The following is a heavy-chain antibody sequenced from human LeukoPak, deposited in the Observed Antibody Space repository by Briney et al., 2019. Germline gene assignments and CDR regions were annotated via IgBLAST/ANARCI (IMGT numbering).Heavy chain of an antibody. CDR1: GGSITSYY. Sequence: SETLSLTCTVSGGSITSYYWSWIRQPPGKGLEWIGYIYNSGSTNYNPSLKSRVTISVDTSKNQFSLKLSSVTAADTAVYYCARARDDYINNWFDPWGQGTLVTVSS. V-gene: IGHV4-59*01. CDR3: ARARDDYINNWFDP. D-gene: IGHD5-24*01. J-gene: IGHJ5*02. CDR2: IYNSGST.